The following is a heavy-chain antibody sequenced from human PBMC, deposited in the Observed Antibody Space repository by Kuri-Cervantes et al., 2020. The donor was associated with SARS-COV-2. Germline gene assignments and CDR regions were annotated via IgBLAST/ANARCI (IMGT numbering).Heavy chain of an antibody. CDR2: INHSGST. V-gene: IGHV4-34*01. CDR3: ARLEERWFDP. CDR1: GGSFSGYY. Sequence: SETLSLTCAVYGGSFSGYYWSWIRQPPGKGLEWIGEINHSGSTNYNPSLKSRVTISVDTSKNRFSLKLSSVTAADTAVYYCARLEERWFDPWGQGTLVTVSS. D-gene: IGHD1-1*01. J-gene: IGHJ5*02.